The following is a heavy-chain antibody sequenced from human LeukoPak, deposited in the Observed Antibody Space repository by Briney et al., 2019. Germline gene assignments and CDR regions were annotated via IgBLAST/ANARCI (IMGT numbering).Heavy chain of an antibody. D-gene: IGHD1/OR15-1a*01. CDR3: ARHGGTWLFDY. CDR1: GGSINNYH. V-gene: IGHV4-59*08. CDR2: IHYTGTT. Sequence: SETLSLTCSVSGGSINNYHWGWIRQSPGEGLEWIGFIHYTGTTNYNPSLKSRVTISVDTSKSHFSLRLSSMTAADTAVYYCARHGGTWLFDYWGQGTLVTVSS. J-gene: IGHJ4*02.